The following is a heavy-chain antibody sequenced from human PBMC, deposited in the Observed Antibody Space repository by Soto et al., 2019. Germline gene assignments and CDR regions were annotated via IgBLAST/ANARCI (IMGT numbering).Heavy chain of an antibody. Sequence: GGSLRLSFLISEFTFGDYAMHWIRQAPGKGLEWVSSISWNHGGIGYADSVRGRFTVSRDNAKNSLYLQMNSLRREDTAVYYCIRKYYNPLGEYWGQGTLVTVSS. CDR3: IRKYYNPLGEY. CDR1: EFTFGDYA. V-gene: IGHV3-9*01. CDR2: ISWNHGGI. D-gene: IGHD3-16*01. J-gene: IGHJ4*02.